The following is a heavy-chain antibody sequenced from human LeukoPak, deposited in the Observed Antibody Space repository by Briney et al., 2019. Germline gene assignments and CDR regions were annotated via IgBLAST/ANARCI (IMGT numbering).Heavy chain of an antibody. CDR2: ISAYNGNT. V-gene: IGHV1-18*01. D-gene: IGHD3-22*01. Sequence: ASVKVSCKASGYTFTSYGISWVRQAPGQGLEWMGWISAYNGNTNYAQKLQGRVTMTTDTSPSTAYMELRSLRSDDTAVYYCARGKKRYYDSSPFDPWGQGTLVTVSS. CDR1: GYTFTSYG. CDR3: ARGKKRYYDSSPFDP. J-gene: IGHJ5*02.